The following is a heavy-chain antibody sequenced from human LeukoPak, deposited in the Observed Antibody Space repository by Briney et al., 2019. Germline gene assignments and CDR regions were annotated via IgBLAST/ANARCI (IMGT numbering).Heavy chain of an antibody. CDR2: IYYSGGT. V-gene: IGHV4-59*12. D-gene: IGHD3-10*01. Sequence: SETLSLTCTVSGGSISSYYWSWIRQPPGKGLEWIGYIYYSGGTNYNPSLKSRVTISVDTSKNQFSLKLSSVTAADTAVYYCARAYYYGSGSYLKNNWFDPWGQGTLVTVSS. J-gene: IGHJ5*02. CDR3: ARAYYYGSGSYLKNNWFDP. CDR1: GGSISSYY.